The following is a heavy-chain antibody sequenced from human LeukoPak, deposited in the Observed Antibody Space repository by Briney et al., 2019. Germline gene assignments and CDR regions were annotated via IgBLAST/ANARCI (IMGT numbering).Heavy chain of an antibody. CDR3: ASCTTGEDY. J-gene: IGHJ4*02. V-gene: IGHV3-21*01. CDR2: ISSSSSYI. CDR1: GFTFSSHW. D-gene: IGHD7-27*01. Sequence: PGGSLRLSCAASGFTFSSHWMNWVRQAPGKGLEWVSSISSSSSYIYYADSVKGRFTISRDNAKNSLYLQMNSLRAEDTAVYYCASCTTGEDYWGQGTLVTVSS.